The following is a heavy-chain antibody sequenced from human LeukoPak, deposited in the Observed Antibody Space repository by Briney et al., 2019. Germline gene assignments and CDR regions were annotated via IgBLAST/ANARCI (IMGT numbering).Heavy chain of an antibody. Sequence: GGSLRLSRAASGFTFSSYGMHWVRQAPGKGLEWVAVISYDGSNKYYADSVKGRFTISRDNSKNTLYLQMNSLRAEDTAVYYCAKEPYSGWSHNYFDYWGRGTLVTVSS. CDR2: ISYDGSNK. D-gene: IGHD6-19*01. J-gene: IGHJ4*02. V-gene: IGHV3-30*18. CDR3: AKEPYSGWSHNYFDY. CDR1: GFTFSSYG.